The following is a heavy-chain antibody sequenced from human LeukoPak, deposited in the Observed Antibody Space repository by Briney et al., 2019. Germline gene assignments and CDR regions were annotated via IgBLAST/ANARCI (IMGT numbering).Heavy chain of an antibody. Sequence: SETLSLTCTVSGGSISSSIYYWGWIRQSPGKGLEWIGSIYYSGSTYYNPSLKSRVTISVDTSKNQFSLKLSSVTAADTAVYYCARGLTQNTYYYGSGSYLTTVFDYWGQGTLVTVSS. CDR3: ARGLTQNTYYYGSGSYLTTVFDY. CDR2: IYYSGST. J-gene: IGHJ4*02. V-gene: IGHV4-39*07. CDR1: GGSISSSIYY. D-gene: IGHD3-10*01.